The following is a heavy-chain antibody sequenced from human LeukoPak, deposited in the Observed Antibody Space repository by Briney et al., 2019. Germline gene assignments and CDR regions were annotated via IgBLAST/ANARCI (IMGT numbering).Heavy chain of an antibody. CDR1: GGSISSSSYY. J-gene: IGHJ4*02. Sequence: ASETLSLTCTVSGGSISSSSYYWGWIRQPPGKGLEWIGSIYYSGSTYYNPSLKSRVTISVDTSKNQFSLKLSSVTAADTAVYYCARDGYNSNFDYWGQGTLVTVSS. V-gene: IGHV4-39*07. D-gene: IGHD5-24*01. CDR2: IYYSGST. CDR3: ARDGYNSNFDY.